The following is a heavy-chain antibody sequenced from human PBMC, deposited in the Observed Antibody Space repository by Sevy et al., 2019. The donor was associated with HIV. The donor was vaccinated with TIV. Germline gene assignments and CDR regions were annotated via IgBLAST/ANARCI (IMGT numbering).Heavy chain of an antibody. D-gene: IGHD3-10*01. J-gene: IGHJ5*02. Sequence: SETLSLTCSVSGGSLDSSRSYWGWIRQPPGKGLEWIATIDYSGSASYNPSLRSRVTISLDTSKNQFSLKLRSVTATXXXXXXXXXXXXXXXXLWLGWFDPWGQGALVTVSS. V-gene: IGHV4-39*01. CDR1: GGSLDSSRSY. CDR3: XXXXXXXXXLWLGWFDP. CDR2: IDYSGSA.